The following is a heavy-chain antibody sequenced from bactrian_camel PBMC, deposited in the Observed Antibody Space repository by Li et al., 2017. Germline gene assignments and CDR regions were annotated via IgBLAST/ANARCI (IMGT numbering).Heavy chain of an antibody. CDR2: ISAGDVT. CDR1: GDTGGSYC. J-gene: IGHJ4*01. CDR3: AAGRVRNGYCYRLLDKGAYNK. V-gene: IGHV3S44*01. Sequence: DVQLVESVEAGGSLRLSCAASGDTGGSYCMGWFHQTPGKEREWVAGISAGDVTIYADSVKGRFTISKDKAKNTLYLQMNSLKPEDTAMYYCAAGRVRNGYCYRLLDKGAYNKWAKGTQVT. D-gene: IGHD2*01.